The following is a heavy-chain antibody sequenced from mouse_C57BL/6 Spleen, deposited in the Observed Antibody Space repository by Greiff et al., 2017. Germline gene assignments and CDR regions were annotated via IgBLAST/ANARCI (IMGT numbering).Heavy chain of an antibody. CDR1: GFTFSDYY. J-gene: IGHJ4*01. D-gene: IGHD2-2*01. Sequence: EVNVVESEGGLVQPGSSMKLSCTASGFTFSDYYMAWVRQVPEKGLEWVANINYDGSSTYYLDSLKSRFIISRDNAKNILYLQMSSLKSEDTATYYCARDDGYDLYAMDYWGQGTSVTVSS. V-gene: IGHV5-16*01. CDR2: INYDGSST. CDR3: ARDDGYDLYAMDY.